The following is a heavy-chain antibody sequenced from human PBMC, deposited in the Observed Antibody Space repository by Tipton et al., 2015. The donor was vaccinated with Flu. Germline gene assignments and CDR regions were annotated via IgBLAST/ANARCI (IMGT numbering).Heavy chain of an antibody. J-gene: IGHJ4*02. CDR1: GYIFTTYD. Sequence: QSGAEVKKPGASVRVSCKASGYIFTTYDINWVRQATGQGLEWMGWMNPDSGDTGYAQKFQGRVTMTRDSSVSSAYLELNSLGSEDTAVYYCARGGRRLPNYDFWGQGTLLTVSS. V-gene: IGHV1-8*01. CDR3: ARGGRRLPNYDF. CDR2: MNPDSGDT. D-gene: IGHD5/OR15-5a*01.